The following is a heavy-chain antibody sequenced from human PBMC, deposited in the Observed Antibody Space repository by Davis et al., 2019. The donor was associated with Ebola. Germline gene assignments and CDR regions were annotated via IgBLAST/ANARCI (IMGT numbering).Heavy chain of an antibody. CDR1: GYTFTGYY. V-gene: IGHV1-2*06. Sequence: ASVKVSCKASGYTFTGYYMHWVRQAPGQGLEWMGRINPNSGGTNYAQILQGRVTMTTDTSTGTAYMELRSLRSDDTAVYFCARDYIGAAYADFWGQGTLVTVSS. CDR3: ARDYIGAAYADF. D-gene: IGHD3-10*01. J-gene: IGHJ4*02. CDR2: INPNSGGT.